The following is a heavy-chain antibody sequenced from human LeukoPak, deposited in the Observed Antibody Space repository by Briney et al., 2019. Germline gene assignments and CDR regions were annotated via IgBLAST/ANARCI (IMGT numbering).Heavy chain of an antibody. J-gene: IGHJ2*01. CDR1: GFTFSSYW. D-gene: IGHD2-15*01. V-gene: IGHV3-7*01. CDR3: ASLGCSGGSCYWYFDL. CDR2: IKQDGSEK. Sequence: GGSLRLSCAASGFTFSSYWMSWVRQAPGKGLEWVANIKQDGSEKYYADSVKGRFTISRDNAKNSLYLQMNSLRAEDTAVYYCASLGCSGGSCYWYFDLWGRGTLVTVSS.